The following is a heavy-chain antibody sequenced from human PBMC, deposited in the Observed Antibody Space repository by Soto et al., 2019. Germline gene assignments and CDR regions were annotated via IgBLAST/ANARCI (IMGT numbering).Heavy chain of an antibody. CDR3: ARALYYYDNSGLAF. J-gene: IGHJ4*02. Sequence: QIHLEQSGPEVKKPGASVKVSCKASGYTFTSYGISWVRLAPGQGLEWMGWINIYGGGTNYAQKYQDRVTMTRDTSTNTVILEMRSLTSDDTAIYYCARALYYYDNSGLAFWGQGTLVTVSS. D-gene: IGHD3-22*01. V-gene: IGHV1-18*01. CDR1: GYTFTSYG. CDR2: INIYGGGT.